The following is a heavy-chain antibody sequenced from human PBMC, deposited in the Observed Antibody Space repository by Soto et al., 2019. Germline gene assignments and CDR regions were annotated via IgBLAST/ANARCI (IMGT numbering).Heavy chain of an antibody. CDR3: ARGRLGSSRLPACAI. CDR1: GYSISSGYY. CDR2: INHSGST. J-gene: IGHJ3*02. V-gene: IGHV4-34*01. Sequence: SENLALTCAVSGYSISSGYYWSWIRQPPGKGLEWIGEINHSGSTNYNPSLKSRVTISVDTSKNQFSLKLSSVTAAVTAVYYFARGRLGSSRLPACAIWGQGTMVTVSS. D-gene: IGHD6-13*01.